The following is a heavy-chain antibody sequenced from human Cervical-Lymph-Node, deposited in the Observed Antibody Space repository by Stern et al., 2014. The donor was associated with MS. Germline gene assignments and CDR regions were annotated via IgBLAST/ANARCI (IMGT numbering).Heavy chain of an antibody. CDR2: IKRGSLDT. CDR3: ARDHRSGLAPFDP. J-gene: IGHJ5*02. Sequence: VQLVQSGAGVKKPGASVKVSCTASGYTLNTYAMHWVRQAPGQSLEWMGWIKRGSLDTRYSEKFEGRVTITKDTSANTVYMELNTLRSEDTAVYYCARDHRSGLAPFDPWGQGTLVIVSS. CDR1: GYTLNTYA. D-gene: IGHD6-19*01. V-gene: IGHV1-3*01.